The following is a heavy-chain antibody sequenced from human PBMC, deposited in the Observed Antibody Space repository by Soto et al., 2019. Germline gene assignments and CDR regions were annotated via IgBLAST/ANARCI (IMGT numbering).Heavy chain of an antibody. CDR1: GFSFSSYA. Sequence: GGSLKLSCVASGFSFSSYAMSWVRQAPGKGREWVSVISGSDGSTYYADSVKGRFTISRDNSKNTPYLQMNSLRAEDTAVYYCARDRERDAWYEDYWGQGXLVTVSS. CDR3: ARDRERDAWYEDY. V-gene: IGHV3-23*01. CDR2: ISGSDGST. J-gene: IGHJ4*02. D-gene: IGHD6-13*01.